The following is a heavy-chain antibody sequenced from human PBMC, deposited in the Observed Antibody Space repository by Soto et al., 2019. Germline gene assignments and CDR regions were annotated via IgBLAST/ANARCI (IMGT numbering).Heavy chain of an antibody. J-gene: IGHJ6*02. Sequence: SVTVSCQASGGTFSSYAISWVRQAPGQGLEWMGGIIPIFGTANYAQKFQGRVTITADESTSTAYMELSSLRSEDTAVYYCARFSYIAAAGRGYYYYGMDVWGQGTTVTVSS. CDR3: ARFSYIAAAGRGYYYYGMDV. D-gene: IGHD6-13*01. CDR2: IIPIFGTA. V-gene: IGHV1-69*13. CDR1: GGTFSSYA.